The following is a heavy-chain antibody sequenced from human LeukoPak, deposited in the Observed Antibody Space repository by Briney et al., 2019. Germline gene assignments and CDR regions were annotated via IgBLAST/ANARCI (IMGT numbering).Heavy chain of an antibody. J-gene: IGHJ3*02. Sequence: GGSLRLSCTASGFIFSHYGMNWVRQAPGKGLEWVSAISSTGGSTYYADSVKGRFTISRDNSKNTLYLQMNSLRAEDTALYYCAKVKYSSGYEDDAFDIWGQGTMVTVSS. CDR3: AKVKYSSGYEDDAFDI. CDR1: GFIFSHYG. CDR2: ISSTGGST. V-gene: IGHV3-23*01. D-gene: IGHD3-22*01.